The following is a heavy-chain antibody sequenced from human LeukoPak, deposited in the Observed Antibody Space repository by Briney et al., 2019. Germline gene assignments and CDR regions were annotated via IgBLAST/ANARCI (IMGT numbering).Heavy chain of an antibody. J-gene: IGHJ4*02. D-gene: IGHD3-22*01. CDR3: AKDNIGYYYDSSGYYYGEGFDY. Sequence: GGSLRLSCAASGFSVSSNYMSWVRQAPGKGLEWVSVISGGGTTYYADFVKGRFTISRDNSKNTLYLQMNSLRAEDTAVYYCAKDNIGYYYDSSGYYYGEGFDYWGQGTLVTVSS. CDR2: ISGGGTT. CDR1: GFSVSSNY. V-gene: IGHV3-66*01.